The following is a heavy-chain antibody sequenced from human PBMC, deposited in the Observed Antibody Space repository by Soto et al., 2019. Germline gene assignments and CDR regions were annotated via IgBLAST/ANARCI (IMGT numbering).Heavy chain of an antibody. Sequence: QVQLVQSGAEVKKPGASVKVSCKASGYTFTSYDINWVRQATGQGLEWMGWINLNSGYTGYAQKFQGTGIMNRDNTMRTECMELSSVTSDDTAVYYCAWANGFFDYWGQGTLVTVSS. CDR1: GYTFTSYD. CDR3: AWANGFFDY. CDR2: INLNSGYT. J-gene: IGHJ4*02. V-gene: IGHV1-8*01. D-gene: IGHD2-8*01.